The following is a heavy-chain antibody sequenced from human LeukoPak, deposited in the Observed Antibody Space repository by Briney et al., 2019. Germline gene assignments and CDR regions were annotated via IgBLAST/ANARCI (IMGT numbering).Heavy chain of an antibody. CDR1: GGSISSSSYY. Sequence: SETLSLTCTVSGGSISSSSYYWGWIRQPPGKGLEWIGSIYYSGSTYYNPSLKSRVTISVDTSKNQFSLKLSSVTAADTAVYYCARVHSQWLGFDYWGQGTLVTASS. CDR2: IYYSGST. J-gene: IGHJ4*02. D-gene: IGHD6-19*01. CDR3: ARVHSQWLGFDY. V-gene: IGHV4-39*07.